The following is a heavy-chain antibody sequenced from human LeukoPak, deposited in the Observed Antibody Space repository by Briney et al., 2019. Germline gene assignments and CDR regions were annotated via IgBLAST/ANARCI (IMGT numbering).Heavy chain of an antibody. CDR3: ARDGGAGATTDY. Sequence: GASVKVSCKGSGYTFTSHGISWVRQAPGQGPEWVGWISAYNGNTNYAQKFQGRVTMTTDTSTSTAYMELRSLRSDDTAVYYCARDGGAGATTDYWGQGTLVTVSS. D-gene: IGHD1-26*01. CDR2: ISAYNGNT. CDR1: GYTFTSHG. V-gene: IGHV1-18*01. J-gene: IGHJ4*02.